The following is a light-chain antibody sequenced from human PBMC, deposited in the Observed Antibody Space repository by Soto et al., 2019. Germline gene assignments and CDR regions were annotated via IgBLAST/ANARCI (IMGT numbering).Light chain of an antibody. Sequence: QSALTQPASVSGSPGQSIAISCTGTSSDVGAYDYVSWYQQHPDRAPRLVIYEVSNRPSGVSNRFSGSKSVNTATLTISGLQAEDEADYYCDSHTTTNTRVFGTGTKVTDL. CDR1: SSDVGAYDY. J-gene: IGLJ1*01. CDR2: EVS. V-gene: IGLV2-14*03. CDR3: DSHTTTNTRV.